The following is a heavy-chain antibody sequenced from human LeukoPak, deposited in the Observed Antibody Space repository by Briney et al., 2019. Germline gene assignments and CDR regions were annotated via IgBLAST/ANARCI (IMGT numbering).Heavy chain of an antibody. J-gene: IGHJ4*02. CDR1: GFTFSSYA. CDR3: ARYCSSTSCIPFDY. D-gene: IGHD2-2*01. Sequence: PGGSLRLSCAASGFTFSSYAMHWVRQAPGKGLEWVAVISYDGSNKYYADSVKGRFTISRDNSKNTLYLQMNSLRAEDTAVYYCARYCSSTSCIPFDYWGQGTLVTVSS. CDR2: ISYDGSNK. V-gene: IGHV3-30-3*01.